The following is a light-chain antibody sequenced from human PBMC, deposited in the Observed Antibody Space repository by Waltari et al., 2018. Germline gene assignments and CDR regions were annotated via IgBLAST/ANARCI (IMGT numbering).Light chain of an antibody. V-gene: IGLV4-69*01. Sequence: QLVLTQSPSASASLGASVKITCPLSSGHSSNVVAWHQQQPEKGPRYLMKVNSDGSHSKGDVIPDRFSGSSSGAERYLTISSLQSDDEADYYCQTWGTGIWVFGGGTRLTVL. CDR2: VNSDGSH. CDR3: QTWGTGIWV. CDR1: SGHSSNV. J-gene: IGLJ3*02.